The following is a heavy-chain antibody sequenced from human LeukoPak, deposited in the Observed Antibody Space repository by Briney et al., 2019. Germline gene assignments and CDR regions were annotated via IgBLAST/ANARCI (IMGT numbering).Heavy chain of an antibody. CDR3: ATSYGYTNDAFDI. J-gene: IGHJ3*02. Sequence: GASVKVSCKASGYTFTSYAMHWVRQAPGQRLEWMGWINAGNGNTKYSQKFQGRVTITRDKSTSTAYMELSSLRSEDTAVYYCATSYGYTNDAFDIWGQGTMVTVSS. CDR2: INAGNGNT. V-gene: IGHV1-3*01. D-gene: IGHD5-18*01. CDR1: GYTFTSYA.